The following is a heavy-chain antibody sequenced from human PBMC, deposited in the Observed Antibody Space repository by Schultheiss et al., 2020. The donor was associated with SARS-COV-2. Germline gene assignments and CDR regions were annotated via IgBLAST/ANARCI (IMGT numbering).Heavy chain of an antibody. CDR3: ATGDVDY. Sequence: GSLRLSCGVYRGSFSGYYWSWIRQPPGKGLEWIGYIYYSGNTNYNPSLKSRVTISVDTSKNQFSLKMSSMTAADTAVYYCATGDVDYWGQGTLVTVSS. CDR2: IYYSGNT. CDR1: RGSFSGYY. J-gene: IGHJ4*02. V-gene: IGHV4-34*01.